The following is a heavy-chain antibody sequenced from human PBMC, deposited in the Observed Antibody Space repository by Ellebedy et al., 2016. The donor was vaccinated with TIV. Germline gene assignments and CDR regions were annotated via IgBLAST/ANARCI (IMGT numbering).Heavy chain of an antibody. J-gene: IGHJ4*02. CDR3: VSVTFSSLSPFDS. V-gene: IGHV1-2*02. D-gene: IGHD6-13*01. CDR2: IYPNNGDT. Sequence: AASVKVSCKTSGYTFTDYPIHWTRQAPGQGLEWMGWIYPNNGDTRYAQRFRGRVTMTRDTSITTAYMELGGLTSDDTATYFCVSVTFSSLSPFDSWGQGTLLIVSS. CDR1: GYTFTDYP.